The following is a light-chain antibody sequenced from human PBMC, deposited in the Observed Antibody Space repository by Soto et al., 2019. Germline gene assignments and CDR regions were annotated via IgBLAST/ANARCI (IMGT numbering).Light chain of an antibody. V-gene: IGLV1-44*01. Sequence: QSVLTQPPSASGTPGQRVTISCSGSSSNIGSNTVNWYQQLPATAPNLLIYNNNQRPSGVPDRFSGSKSGTSASLAISGLQSEDEADYYCAAWDDSLNGVVFGGGTKLTVL. CDR3: AAWDDSLNGVV. J-gene: IGLJ2*01. CDR2: NNN. CDR1: SSNIGSNT.